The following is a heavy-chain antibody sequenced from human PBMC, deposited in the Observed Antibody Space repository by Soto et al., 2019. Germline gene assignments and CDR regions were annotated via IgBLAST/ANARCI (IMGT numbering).Heavy chain of an antibody. V-gene: IGHV1-69*04. CDR3: ATSYGSGYRAFDY. D-gene: IGHD3-10*01. CDR2: VNPILSMS. Sequence: QVQLVQSGAEVKRPGSSVKVSCKASGDTFSFYSINWVRQAPGLGLEWMGRVNPILSMSNYAQRFQGRVTMTADKSTSTADRELRGLRSEDTAMYYWATSYGSGYRAFDYWGQGALVTVSS. J-gene: IGHJ4*02. CDR1: GDTFSFYS.